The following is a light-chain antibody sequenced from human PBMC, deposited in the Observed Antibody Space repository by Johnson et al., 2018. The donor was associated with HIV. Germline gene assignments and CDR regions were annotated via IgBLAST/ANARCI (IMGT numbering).Light chain of an antibody. CDR1: SSNIGNNY. CDR2: ENN. J-gene: IGLJ1*01. V-gene: IGLV1-51*02. CDR3: GTWDSSLREV. Sequence: QSVLTQPPSVSAAPGQKVTISCSGSSSNIGNNYVSWYQQLPGTAPKLLIYENNKRPSGIPDRFSGSKSGTSATLGITGLQTGDEADYYCGTWDSSLREVFGTETKDTGL.